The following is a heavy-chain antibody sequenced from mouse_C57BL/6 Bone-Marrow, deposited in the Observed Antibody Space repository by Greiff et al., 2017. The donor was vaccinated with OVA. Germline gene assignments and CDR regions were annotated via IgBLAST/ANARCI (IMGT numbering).Heavy chain of an antibody. CDR2: ISSGGSYT. J-gene: IGHJ3*01. CDR1: GFTFSSYG. V-gene: IGHV5-6*01. CDR3: ARQGT. D-gene: IGHD3-3*01. Sequence: EVKLVESGGDLVKPGGSLKLSCAASGFTFSSYGMSWVRQTPDKRLEWVATISSGGSYTYYPDSVKGRFTISRDNAKNTLYLQMSSLKSEDTAMYYCARQGTRGQGTLVTVSA.